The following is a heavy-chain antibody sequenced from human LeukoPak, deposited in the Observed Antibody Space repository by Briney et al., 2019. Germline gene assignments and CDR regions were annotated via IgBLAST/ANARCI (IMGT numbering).Heavy chain of an antibody. CDR1: GFTFSSYA. V-gene: IGHV3-30-3*02. J-gene: IGHJ4*02. D-gene: IGHD3-16*01. Sequence: GGPLRLSCAASGFTFSSYAMHWVRQAPGKGLEWVAVISYDGSNKYYADSVKGRFTISRDNSKNTLYLQMNSLRAEDTAVYYCARGFVITFGGGDYWGQGTLVTVSS. CDR2: ISYDGSNK. CDR3: ARGFVITFGGGDY.